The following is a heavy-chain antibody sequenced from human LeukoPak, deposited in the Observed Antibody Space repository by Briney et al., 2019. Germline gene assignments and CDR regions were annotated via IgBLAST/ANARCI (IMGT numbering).Heavy chain of an antibody. CDR3: AREREYSSSSGAFDI. CDR1: GGSISSYY. V-gene: IGHV4-59*12. CDR2: IYYSGST. D-gene: IGHD6-6*01. Sequence: SETLSLTCTVSGGSISSYYWSWIRQPPGKGLEWIGYIYYSGSTNYNPSLKSRVTISVDTSKNQFSLKLSSVTAADTAVYYCAREREYSSSSGAFDIWGQGTMVTVSS. J-gene: IGHJ3*02.